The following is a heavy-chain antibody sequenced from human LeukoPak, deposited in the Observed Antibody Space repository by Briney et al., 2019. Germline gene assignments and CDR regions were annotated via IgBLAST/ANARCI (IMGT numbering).Heavy chain of an antibody. D-gene: IGHD2-2*01. Sequence: SETLSLTCTVSGGSISSSSYYWGWIRQPPGKGLEWIGSIYYSGSTYYNPSLKSRVTISVDTSKNQFSLKLSSVTAADTAVYYCARTALYHGYQLLWYNWFDPWGQGTLVTVSS. CDR1: GGSISSSSYY. V-gene: IGHV4-39*07. CDR2: IYYSGST. J-gene: IGHJ5*02. CDR3: ARTALYHGYQLLWYNWFDP.